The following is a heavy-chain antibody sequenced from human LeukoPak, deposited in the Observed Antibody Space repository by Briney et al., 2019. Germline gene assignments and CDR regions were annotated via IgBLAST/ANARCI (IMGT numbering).Heavy chain of an antibody. CDR3: ARGGLTSIDY. Sequence: SGGSLRLSCAASGFTFSSYSMNWVRQAPGKGLEWVSYISSSSSTIYYADSVKGRFTISRDNAKNSLYLQMNSLRAEDTAVYYCARGGLTSIDYWGQGTLVTVSS. D-gene: IGHD3-16*01. J-gene: IGHJ4*02. CDR1: GFTFSSYS. V-gene: IGHV3-48*04. CDR2: ISSSSSTI.